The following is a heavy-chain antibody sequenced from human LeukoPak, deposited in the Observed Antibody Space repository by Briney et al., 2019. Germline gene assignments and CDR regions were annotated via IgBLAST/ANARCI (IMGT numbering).Heavy chain of an antibody. CDR1: GFTFSDYY. J-gene: IGHJ5*02. CDR3: AREYSSSSVPGAGNNWFDP. Sequence: AGGSLRLSCAASGFTFSDYYMSWIRQAPGKGLEWVSYISSSGSTIYYADSVKGRFTISRDNAKNSLYLQMNSLRAEDTAVYYCAREYSSSSVPGAGNNWFDPWGQRTLVTVSS. CDR2: ISSSGSTI. D-gene: IGHD6-6*01. V-gene: IGHV3-11*01.